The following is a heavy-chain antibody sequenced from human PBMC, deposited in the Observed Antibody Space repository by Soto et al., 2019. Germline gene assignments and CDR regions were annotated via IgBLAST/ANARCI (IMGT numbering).Heavy chain of an antibody. CDR3: ARWYTYGNFDYFDY. CDR1: GFAFNSYW. Sequence: GGSLRLSCAASGFAFNSYWMHWFRQAPGKGLMWVSRINSAGGATAYADSVKGRFTISRDNAKNTLYLQMNGLRAEDTALYYCARWYTYGNFDYFDYWGQGTQVTVSS. V-gene: IGHV3-74*01. D-gene: IGHD5-18*01. CDR2: INSAGGAT. J-gene: IGHJ4*02.